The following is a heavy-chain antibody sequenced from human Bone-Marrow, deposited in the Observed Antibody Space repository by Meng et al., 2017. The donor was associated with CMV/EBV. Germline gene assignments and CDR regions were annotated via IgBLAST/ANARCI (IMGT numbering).Heavy chain of an antibody. J-gene: IGHJ5*02. V-gene: IGHV3-21*01. CDR1: GFTFSSYG. Sequence: GESLKISCAASGFTFSSYGMHWVRQAPGKGLEWVSSISSSSSYIYYADSVKGRFTISRDNAKNSLYLQMNSLRAEDTAVYYCATSITIFGVPSWGQGTLVTVSS. CDR2: ISSSSSYI. D-gene: IGHD3-3*01. CDR3: ATSITIFGVPS.